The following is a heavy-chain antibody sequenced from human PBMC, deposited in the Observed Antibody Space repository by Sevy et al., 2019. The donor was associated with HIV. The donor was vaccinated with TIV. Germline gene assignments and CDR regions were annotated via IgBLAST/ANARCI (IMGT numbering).Heavy chain of an antibody. J-gene: IGHJ6*02. V-gene: IGHV3-48*03. D-gene: IGHD3-3*01. CDR3: AKRGGQYDLGMDV. CDR1: GFTFRSFE. Sequence: GGSLRLSCAASGFTFRSFEMNWVRQAPGKGLEWVSYISSSGDTTDYTDSGRGRFTISRDNAKKSLYLQMNSLRGEDTAIYYCAKRGGQYDLGMDVWGQGTTVTVSS. CDR2: ISSSGDTT.